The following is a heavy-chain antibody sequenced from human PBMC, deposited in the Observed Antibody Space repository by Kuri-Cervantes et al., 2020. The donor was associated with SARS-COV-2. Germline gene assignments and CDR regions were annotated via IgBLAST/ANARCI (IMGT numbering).Heavy chain of an antibody. V-gene: IGHV3-23*01. CDR3: AKGIAVATGYFDY. J-gene: IGHJ4*02. CDR1: GFTFRTYA. D-gene: IGHD6-19*01. CDR2: ISGSGGST. Sequence: GESLKISCAASGFTFRTYAMSWVRQAPGKGLEWVSAISGSGGSTYYADSVKGRFTISRDNSKNTLYLQMNSLRAEDTAVYYCAKGIAVATGYFDYWGQGTLVTVSS.